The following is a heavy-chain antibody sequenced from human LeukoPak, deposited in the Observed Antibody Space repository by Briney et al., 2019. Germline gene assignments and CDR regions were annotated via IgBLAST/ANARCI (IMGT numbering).Heavy chain of an antibody. J-gene: IGHJ3*02. CDR1: GFTFGSYW. CDR2: INNDGSNT. Sequence: GGSLRLSCAASGFTFGSYWMQWVRQTPEKGLVWVAHINNDGSNTIYADSVKGRFTISRDNAKNSLYLQTNSLRAADTAVYYCARHYYASDAFDIWGQGTMVTVSS. D-gene: IGHD3-10*01. V-gene: IGHV3-74*01. CDR3: ARHYYASDAFDI.